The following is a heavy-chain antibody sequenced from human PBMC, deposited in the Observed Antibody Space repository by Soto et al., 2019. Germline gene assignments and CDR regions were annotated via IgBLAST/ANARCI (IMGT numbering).Heavy chain of an antibody. CDR1: GGSISSSSYY. CDR3: ARQAGSNPHDDY. CDR2: ISYSGST. D-gene: IGHD3-10*01. V-gene: IGHV4-61*05. Sequence: PSETLSLTCTVSGGSISSSSYYWSWIRQPPGKGLEWIGYISYSGSTNYNPSLKSRVTISVDTSKNQFSLKLSSVTAADTAVYYCARQAGSNPHDDYWGQGTLVTVSS. J-gene: IGHJ4*02.